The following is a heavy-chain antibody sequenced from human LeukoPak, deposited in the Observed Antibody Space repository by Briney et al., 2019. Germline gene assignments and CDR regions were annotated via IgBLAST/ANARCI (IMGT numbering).Heavy chain of an antibody. V-gene: IGHV4-34*01. D-gene: IGHD5-12*01. CDR2: INHSGST. Sequence: SETLSLTCAVYGXSFSGYYWSWIRQPPGKGLEWIGEINHSGSTNYNPSLKSRVTISVDTSKNQFSLKLRSVTAADTAVYYCARGLVSGYDLYFDYWGQGTLVTVSS. CDR3: ARGLVSGYDLYFDY. CDR1: GXSFSGYY. J-gene: IGHJ4*02.